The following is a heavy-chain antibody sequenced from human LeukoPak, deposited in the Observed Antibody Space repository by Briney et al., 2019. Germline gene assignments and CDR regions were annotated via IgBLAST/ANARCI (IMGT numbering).Heavy chain of an antibody. J-gene: IGHJ6*02. D-gene: IGHD4-17*01. CDR1: RFTFSSYS. V-gene: IGHV3-30*03. CDR3: AVTTSTTGYYYGMDV. Sequence: GGSLRLSCAASRFTFSSYSIHWFRQAPGKGLEWVTVISYDGRNEYYADSVKGRFTISRDNSKNTLFLQMNSLRAEDTAVYYCAVTTSTTGYYYGMDVWGQGTAVTVSS. CDR2: ISYDGRNE.